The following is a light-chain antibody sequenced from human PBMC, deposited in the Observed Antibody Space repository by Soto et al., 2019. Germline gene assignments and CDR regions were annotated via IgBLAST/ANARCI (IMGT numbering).Light chain of an antibody. Sequence: QSALTQPASVSGSPGQSITISCTGTSSDVGSYNYVSWYQQHQGKAPKLMIYDVSNRPSGVSNRFSGSKSGNTASLTISGLQAEDEADYYCNSYAGSSTPYVFGTGTKVTVL. V-gene: IGLV2-14*03. CDR3: NSYAGSSTPYV. CDR2: DVS. CDR1: SSDVGSYNY. J-gene: IGLJ1*01.